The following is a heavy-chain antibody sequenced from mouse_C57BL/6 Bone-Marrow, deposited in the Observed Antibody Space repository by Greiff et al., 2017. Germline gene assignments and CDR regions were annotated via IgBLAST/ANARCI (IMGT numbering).Heavy chain of an antibody. V-gene: IGHV5-6*01. CDR1: GFTFSSYG. CDR2: ISSGGSYT. Sequence: EVKLMESGGDLVKPGGSLKLSCAASGFTFSSYGLSWVRQTPDKRLAWVATISSGGSYTYYPDRVNGRFTISRDNAKNTRYLQMSSRKSEDTAMYDCARGGFYYGRRGYVDVWGTGTTVTVSS. CDR3: ARGGFYYGRRGYVDV. J-gene: IGHJ1*03. D-gene: IGHD1-1*01.